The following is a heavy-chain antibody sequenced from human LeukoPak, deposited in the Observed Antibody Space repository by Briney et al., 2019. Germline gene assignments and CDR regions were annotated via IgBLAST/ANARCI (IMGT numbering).Heavy chain of an antibody. V-gene: IGHV5-51*01. J-gene: IGHJ6*03. CDR2: IYPGDSDT. CDR3: ARHKLDTLLGALSKGGFMDV. D-gene: IGHD3-16*01. Sequence: GESLKISCKGSGYSFTSYWIGWVRQMPGKGLEWMGIIYPGDSDTGYSPSFQGQVTISADKSISTAYLQWSSLKASDTAMYYCARHKLDTLLGALSKGGFMDVWGKGTTVTVSS. CDR1: GYSFTSYW.